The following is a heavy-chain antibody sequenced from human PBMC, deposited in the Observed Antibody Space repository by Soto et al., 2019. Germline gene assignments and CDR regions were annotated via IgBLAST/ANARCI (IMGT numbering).Heavy chain of an antibody. D-gene: IGHD5-18*01. J-gene: IGHJ6*02. Sequence: ASVKVSCKASGYTFTGYYMHWVRQAPGQGLEWMGWINPNSGGTNYAQKFQGWVAMTRDTSISTAYMELSRLRSDDTAVYYCARDQLDTAMVTRGMDVWGQGTTVTVS. CDR1: GYTFTGYY. V-gene: IGHV1-2*04. CDR3: ARDQLDTAMVTRGMDV. CDR2: INPNSGGT.